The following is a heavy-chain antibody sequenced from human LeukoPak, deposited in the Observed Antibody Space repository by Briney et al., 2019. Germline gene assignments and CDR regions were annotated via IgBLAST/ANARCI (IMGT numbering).Heavy chain of an antibody. CDR3: ARDFFSDISVAGGTGFDP. J-gene: IGHJ5*02. CDR1: GFTVSSNY. V-gene: IGHV3-66*01. CDR2: IYRGGST. Sequence: GGSLRLSCAAFGFTVSSNYMSWVRQAPGKGLEWVSVIYRGGSTYYADSVKGRFTISRDNSKNTLYLQMNSLRAEDTAVYYCARDFFSDISVAGGTGFDPWGQGTLVTVSS. D-gene: IGHD6-13*01.